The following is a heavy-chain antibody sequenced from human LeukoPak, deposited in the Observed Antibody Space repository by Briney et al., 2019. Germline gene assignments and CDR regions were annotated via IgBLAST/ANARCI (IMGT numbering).Heavy chain of an antibody. J-gene: IGHJ4*02. CDR3: ARWAGGFDY. Sequence: QRGGSLRLSCAASGFTFSNYWMSWVRPAAGKVLEWVANTNQKGREKFYVDSVKGRFTFHRDEAKNSLCLQRNSLRAAHTAVNYWARWAGGFDYWGQGTLVTVSS. V-gene: IGHV3-7*01. CDR1: GFTFSNYW. D-gene: IGHD3-16*01. CDR2: TNQKGREK.